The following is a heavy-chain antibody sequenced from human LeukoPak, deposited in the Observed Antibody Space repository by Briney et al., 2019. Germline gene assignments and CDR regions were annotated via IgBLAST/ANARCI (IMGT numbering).Heavy chain of an antibody. CDR3: AKGIEPAASIFDY. V-gene: IGHV3-23*01. Sequence: PGGTLRLSCAASGFTFSSYAMSWVRQAPAKGLEWVSAISGSGGSTYYADSVKGRFTISRDNSKNTLYLQMNSLRAEDTAVYYCAKGIEPAASIFDYWGQGTLVTVSS. CDR1: GFTFSSYA. J-gene: IGHJ4*02. CDR2: ISGSGGST. D-gene: IGHD2-2*01.